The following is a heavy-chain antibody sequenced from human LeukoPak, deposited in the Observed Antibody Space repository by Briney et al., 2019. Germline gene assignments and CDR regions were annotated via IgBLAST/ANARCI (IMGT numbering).Heavy chain of an antibody. Sequence: PSETLSLTCAVYGGSFSGYYWSWIRQPPGKGLEWIGEINHSGSTNYNPSLKSRVTISVDTSKNQFSLKLSSVTAADTAVCYCASASSDSSGLSDYWGQGTLVTVSS. V-gene: IGHV4-34*01. J-gene: IGHJ4*02. D-gene: IGHD3-22*01. CDR2: INHSGST. CDR3: ASASSDSSGLSDY. CDR1: GGSFSGYY.